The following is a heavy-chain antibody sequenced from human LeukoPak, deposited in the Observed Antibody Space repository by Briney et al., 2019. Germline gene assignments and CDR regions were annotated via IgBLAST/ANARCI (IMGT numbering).Heavy chain of an antibody. Sequence: PGGSLRLSCAASGFTFSSYAMSWVRQAPGKGLEWVSAISGSGGSTYYADSVKGRFTISRDNSKNTLYLQMSSLKAEDTAVYYCSRALRLSGDAFDIWGQGTMVTVSS. CDR3: SRALRLSGDAFDI. J-gene: IGHJ3*02. D-gene: IGHD2/OR15-2a*01. CDR1: GFTFSSYA. CDR2: ISGSGGST. V-gene: IGHV3-23*01.